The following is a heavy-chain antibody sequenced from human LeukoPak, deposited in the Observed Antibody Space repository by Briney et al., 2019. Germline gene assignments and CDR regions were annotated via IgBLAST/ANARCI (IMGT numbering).Heavy chain of an antibody. CDR3: TTPLYRDGYTD. V-gene: IGHV3-15*01. J-gene: IGHJ4*02. Sequence: GGSLRLSXAASGFTFSNAWMSWVGQAPGKGLEWVGRIKSKTDGGTTDYAAPVKGRFTISRDDSKNTLYLQMNSLKTEDTAVYYCTTPLYRDGYTDWGQGTLVTVSS. D-gene: IGHD5-24*01. CDR1: GFTFSNAW. CDR2: IKSKTDGGTT.